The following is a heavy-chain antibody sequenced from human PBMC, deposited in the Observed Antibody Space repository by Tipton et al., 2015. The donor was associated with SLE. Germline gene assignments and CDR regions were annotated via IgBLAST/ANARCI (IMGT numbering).Heavy chain of an antibody. J-gene: IGHJ3*02. CDR1: GGSFSGYY. CDR3: ASSRGGADAFDI. D-gene: IGHD3-16*01. CDR2: INHSGST. V-gene: IGHV4-34*01. Sequence: TLSLTCAVYGGSFSGYYWSWIRQPPGKGLEWIGEINHSGSTNYNPSLKSRVTISVDTSKNQFSLKLSSVTAADTAVYYCASSRGGADAFDIWGQGTMVTVSS.